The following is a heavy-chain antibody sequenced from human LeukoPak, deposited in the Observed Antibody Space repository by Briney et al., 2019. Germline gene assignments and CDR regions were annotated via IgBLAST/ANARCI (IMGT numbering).Heavy chain of an antibody. CDR1: GYTFTSYG. D-gene: IGHD6-13*01. CDR2: ISAYNGNT. J-gene: IGHJ6*02. Sequence: GASVKVSCKASGYTFTSYGISWVRQAPGQGLEWMGWISAYNGNTNYAQKLQGRVTMTTDTSTSTAYMELRSLRSDDTAVYYCARSYDRAAGTTYYGMDVWGQGTTVTVSS. CDR3: ARSYDRAAGTTYYGMDV. V-gene: IGHV1-18*01.